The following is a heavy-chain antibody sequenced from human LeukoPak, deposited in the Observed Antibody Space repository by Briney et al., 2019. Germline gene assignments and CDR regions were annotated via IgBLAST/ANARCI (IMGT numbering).Heavy chain of an antibody. CDR2: INRTGST. CDR3: ARGLGPAANPNWFDP. D-gene: IGHD2-2*01. V-gene: IGHV4-34*01. J-gene: IGHJ5*02. CDR1: GGSFSTYY. Sequence: SETLSLTCAVYGGSFSTYYWSWIRQPPGKGLEWIGEINRTGSTNYNPSLKSRVTISVDTSKNQFSLKLSSVTAADAAMYYCARGLGPAANPNWFDPWGQGTLVTVSS.